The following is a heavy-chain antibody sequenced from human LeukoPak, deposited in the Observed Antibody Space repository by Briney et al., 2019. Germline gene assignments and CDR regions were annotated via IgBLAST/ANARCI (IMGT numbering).Heavy chain of an antibody. V-gene: IGHV4-61*01. D-gene: IGHD2-15*01. Sequence: SETLSLTCTVSGGSVSSCSYYWGWIRQPPGKGLEWIGHIYYSGSTHDDPSLKSRVPIPVDTSKNQFSLKLSSVTAADTAVDYCARACSGGSCCSYTFDHRGQGPLVPLSS. CDR1: GGSVSSCSYY. CDR3: ARACSGGSCCSYTFDH. J-gene: IGHJ4*02. CDR2: IYYSGST.